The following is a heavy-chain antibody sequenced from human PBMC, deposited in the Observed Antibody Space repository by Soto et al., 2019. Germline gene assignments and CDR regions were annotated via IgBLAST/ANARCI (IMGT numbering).Heavy chain of an antibody. CDR3: ARESGDNPTSISD. CDR2: IHYSGST. J-gene: IGHJ4*02. CDR1: GGSINSGEYN. D-gene: IGHD4-17*01. V-gene: IGHV4-31*03. Sequence: QVLLQESGPGLVKPSQTLSLTCTVSGGSINSGEYNWIWIRQLPGKGLEWIGYIHYSGSTYHTPSLKSRVIMSVDTSKIQFSLKLISVTAADTALYYCARESGDNPTSISDWGQGTLVTVSS.